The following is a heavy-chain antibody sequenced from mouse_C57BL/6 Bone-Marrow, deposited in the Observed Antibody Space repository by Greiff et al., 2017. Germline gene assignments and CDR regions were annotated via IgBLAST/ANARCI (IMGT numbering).Heavy chain of an antibody. CDR2: ISSGGSYI. V-gene: IGHV5-6*01. Sequence: EVQLQESGGDLVKPGGSLKLSCAASGFTFSSYGMSWVRQTPDKRLEWVATISSGGSYIYYPDSVKGRFTISRDNAKNTLYLQMSSLKSEDTAMYYCAIMITTFAYWGQGTLVTVSA. CDR3: AIMITTFAY. D-gene: IGHD2-4*01. J-gene: IGHJ3*01. CDR1: GFTFSSYG.